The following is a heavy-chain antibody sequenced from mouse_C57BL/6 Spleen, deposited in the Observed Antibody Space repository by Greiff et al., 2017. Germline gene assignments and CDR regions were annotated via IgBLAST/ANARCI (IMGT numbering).Heavy chain of an antibody. CDR1: GFTFSSYA. D-gene: IGHD2-3*01. J-gene: IGHJ2*01. CDR3: ARDVDGYYPYYFDY. Sequence: VHLVESGGGLVKPGGSLKLSCAASGFTFSSYAMSWVRQTPEKRLEWVATISDGGSYPSYPDNVKGRFTISRDNAKNNLYLQMSHLKSEDTAMYYCARDVDGYYPYYFDYWGQGTTLTVSS. CDR2: ISDGGSYP. V-gene: IGHV5-4*01.